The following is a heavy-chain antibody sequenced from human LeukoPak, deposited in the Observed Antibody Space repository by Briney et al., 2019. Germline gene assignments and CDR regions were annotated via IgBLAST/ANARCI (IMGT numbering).Heavy chain of an antibody. J-gene: IGHJ4*02. CDR2: ISSSSSYI. V-gene: IGHV3-21*01. CDR3: ARDGGGSYFDY. Sequence: SGGSLRLSCAASGFTFSSYSMNWVRQAPGKGLEWVSSISSSSSYIYYADSMKGRFTISRDNAKNSLYLQMNSLRAEDTAVYYCARDGGGSYFDYWGQGTLVTVSS. D-gene: IGHD1-26*01. CDR1: GFTFSSYS.